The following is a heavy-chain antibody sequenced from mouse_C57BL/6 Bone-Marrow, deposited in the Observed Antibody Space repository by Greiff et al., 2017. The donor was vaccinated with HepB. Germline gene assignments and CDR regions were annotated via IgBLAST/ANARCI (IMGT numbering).Heavy chain of an antibody. CDR2: INPNYGTT. CDR1: GYSFTDYN. J-gene: IGHJ3*01. Sequence: EVQLQQSGPELVKPGASVKISCMVSGYSFTDYNMNWVKQRNGKSLEWIGVINPNYGTTSYNQKFKGKATVTADKSSSTAYMERRSLTSENSAVYCGARWTRNWGQGSLVTVAA. D-gene: IGHD3-1*01. CDR3: ARWTRN. V-gene: IGHV1-39*01.